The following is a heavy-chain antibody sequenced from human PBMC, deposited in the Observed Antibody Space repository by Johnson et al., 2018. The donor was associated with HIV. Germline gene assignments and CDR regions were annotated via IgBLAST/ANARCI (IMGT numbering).Heavy chain of an antibody. D-gene: IGHD3-22*01. CDR2: IKSKTDGGTT. J-gene: IGHJ3*02. CDR1: GFTFSDYY. V-gene: IGHV3-15*01. Sequence: VQLVESGGGLVKPGGSLRLSCAASGFTFSDYYMSWIRQAPGKGLEWVGRIKSKTDGGTTDYAAPVKGRFTISRDDSKNTLYLQMNSLRAEDTAVYYCARLITMIVVAKDAFDIWGQGTMVTVSS. CDR3: ARLITMIVVAKDAFDI.